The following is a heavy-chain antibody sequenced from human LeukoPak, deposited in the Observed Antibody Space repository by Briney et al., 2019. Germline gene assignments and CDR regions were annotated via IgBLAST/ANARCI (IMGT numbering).Heavy chain of an antibody. CDR3: AKSNGYGLIDI. CDR2: IYHGGTT. D-gene: IGHD3-22*01. CDR1: GYSINNNYY. V-gene: IGHV4-38-2*02. Sequence: KTSETLSLTCTVSGYSINNNYYWDWIRQPPGKGLEWIASIYHGGTTYYNPALKSRVTISLDTSRNQFSLKLNSVTAADTAVYYCAKSNGYGLIDIWGQGTMVTVSS. J-gene: IGHJ3*02.